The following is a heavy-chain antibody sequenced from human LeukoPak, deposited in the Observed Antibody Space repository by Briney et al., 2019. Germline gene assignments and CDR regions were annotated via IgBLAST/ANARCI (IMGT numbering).Heavy chain of an antibody. CDR3: ARDKITVTGIDY. J-gene: IGHJ4*02. CDR2: IYYSGST. V-gene: IGHV4-59*12. Sequence: QPSETLSLTCTVSGGSISSYYWSWIRQPPGKGLEWIGYIYYSGSTNYNPSLKSRVTMSVDTSKNQFSLKLSSVTAADTAVYYCARDKITVTGIDYWGQGTLVTVSS. CDR1: GGSISSYY. D-gene: IGHD6-19*01.